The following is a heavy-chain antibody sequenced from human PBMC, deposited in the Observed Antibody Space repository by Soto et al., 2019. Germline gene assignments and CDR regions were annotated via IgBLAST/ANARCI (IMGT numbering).Heavy chain of an antibody. CDR2: INPNSGGT. Sequence: VKVSCKASGYTFTGYYMHWVRQAPGQGLEWMGWINPNSGGTNYAQKFQGWVTMTRDTSISTAYMELSRLRSDDTAVYYCARGDVRGYSYGTDYWGQGTLVTVSS. D-gene: IGHD5-18*01. CDR1: GYTFTGYY. V-gene: IGHV1-2*04. CDR3: ARGDVRGYSYGTDY. J-gene: IGHJ4*02.